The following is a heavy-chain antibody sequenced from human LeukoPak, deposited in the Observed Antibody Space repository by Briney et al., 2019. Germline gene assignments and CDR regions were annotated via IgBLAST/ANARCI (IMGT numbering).Heavy chain of an antibody. J-gene: IGHJ4*02. D-gene: IGHD2-2*01. CDR2: INTNSGGT. V-gene: IGHV1-2*04. Sequence: GASVKVSCKASGYTFTDYYMHWVRLAPGQGLEWMGWINTNSGGTNYVQKFQGWVTMTRDTSINTAYMELSRLTSDDTAVYYCARANFLYCSSTSCLFDYWGQGTLVTVSS. CDR1: GYTFTDYY. CDR3: ARANFLYCSSTSCLFDY.